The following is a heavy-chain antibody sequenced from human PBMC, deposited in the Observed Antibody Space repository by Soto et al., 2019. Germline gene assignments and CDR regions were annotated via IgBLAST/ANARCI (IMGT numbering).Heavy chain of an antibody. CDR2: ISYDGSNK. V-gene: IGHV3-30*18. CDR3: AKDSMYYYDSSGYYFGGTFDY. CDR1: GFTFSSYG. Sequence: QVQLVESGGGVVQPGRSLRLSCAASGFTFSSYGMHWVRQAPGKGLEWVAVISYDGSNKYYADSVKGRFTISRDNSKHTLYLPMNSLRAEDTAVYYCAKDSMYYYDSSGYYFGGTFDYWGQGTLVTVSS. D-gene: IGHD3-22*01. J-gene: IGHJ4*02.